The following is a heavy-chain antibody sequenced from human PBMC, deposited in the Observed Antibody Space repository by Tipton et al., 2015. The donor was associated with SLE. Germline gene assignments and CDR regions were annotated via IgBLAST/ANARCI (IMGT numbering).Heavy chain of an antibody. CDR3: ARHMITGGEFDY. Sequence: GLVKPSETLSLTCKVSGDSISTSRYYWGWIRQPPGKGLEWIGSVYSDAYTYSNPNLRSRVTMSPDTSKNQFSLKLSSVTAADTAVYYCARHMITGGEFDYWGQETLVTVSS. V-gene: IGHV4-39*01. CDR2: VYSDAYT. D-gene: IGHD3-16*01. J-gene: IGHJ4*02. CDR1: GDSISTSRYY.